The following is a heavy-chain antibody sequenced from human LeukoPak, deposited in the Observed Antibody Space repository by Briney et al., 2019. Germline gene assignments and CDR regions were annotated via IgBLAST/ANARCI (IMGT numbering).Heavy chain of an antibody. V-gene: IGHV3-30-3*01. D-gene: IGHD3-3*01. CDR3: ARDGSGYYDFWSGYYTGRGPPAFDI. CDR1: GFTFSSYA. Sequence: PRGSLRLSCAASGFTFSSYAMHWVRQAPGKGLEWVAVISYDGSNKYYADSVKGRFTISRDNSKNPLYLQMNSLRAEDTAVYYCARDGSGYYDFWSGYYTGRGPPAFDIWGQGTMVTVSS. J-gene: IGHJ3*02. CDR2: ISYDGSNK.